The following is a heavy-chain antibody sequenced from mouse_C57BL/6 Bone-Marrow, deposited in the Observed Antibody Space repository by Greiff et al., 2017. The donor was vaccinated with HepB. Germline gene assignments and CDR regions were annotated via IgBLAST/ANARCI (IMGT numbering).Heavy chain of an antibody. CDR3: ARPSRDYYGSSYSYWYFDV. CDR1: GFTFSSYG. CDR2: ISSGGSYT. D-gene: IGHD1-1*01. J-gene: IGHJ1*03. Sequence: EVQGVESGGDLVKPGGSLKLSCAASGFTFSSYGMSWVRQTPDKRLEWVATISSGGSYTYYPDSLKGRFTISRDNAKNTLYLQMSSLKSEDTAMYYCARPSRDYYGSSYSYWYFDVWGTGTTVTVSS. V-gene: IGHV5-6*01.